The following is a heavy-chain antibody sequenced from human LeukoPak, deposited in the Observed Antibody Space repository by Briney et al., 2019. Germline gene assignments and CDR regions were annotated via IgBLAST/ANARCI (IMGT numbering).Heavy chain of an antibody. CDR3: ARDRVTNIVVVPAAIAYYYGMDV. J-gene: IGHJ6*02. D-gene: IGHD2-2*01. V-gene: IGHV1-8*01. Sequence: ASVKVSCKASGYTFTSYDINWVRQATGQGLEWMGWMNPNSGNTGYAQKFQGRVTMTTDTSTSTAYMELRSLRSDDTAVYYCARDRVTNIVVVPAAIAYYYGMDVWGQGTTVTVSS. CDR2: MNPNSGNT. CDR1: GYTFTSYD.